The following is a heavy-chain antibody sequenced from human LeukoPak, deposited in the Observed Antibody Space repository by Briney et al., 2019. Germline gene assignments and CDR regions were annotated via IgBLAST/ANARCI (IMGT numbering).Heavy chain of an antibody. Sequence: ASVKVSCKASGYTFTSYDINWVRQATGQGLEWMGWMNPNSGNTGYAQKFQGRVTMTRNTSISTAYMELSSLRPEDTAVYYCARGPPGTYYFDYWGQGTLVTVSS. J-gene: IGHJ4*02. CDR3: ARGPPGTYYFDY. CDR1: GYTFTSYD. V-gene: IGHV1-8*01. D-gene: IGHD6-13*01. CDR2: MNPNSGNT.